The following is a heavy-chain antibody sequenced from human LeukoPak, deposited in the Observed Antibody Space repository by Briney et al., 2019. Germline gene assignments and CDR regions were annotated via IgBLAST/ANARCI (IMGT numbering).Heavy chain of an antibody. CDR3: AKIPVDTAMANVDY. CDR1: GFTFSSYS. CDR2: IRNDGSNK. Sequence: GGSLRLSCAASGFTFSSYSMHWVRQAPGKGLEGVAIIRNDGSNKYYADSVKGRFTISRDNSKNTLYLQMNSLRAEDTAVYYCAKIPVDTAMANVDYWGQGTLVTVSS. D-gene: IGHD5-18*01. V-gene: IGHV3-30*02. J-gene: IGHJ4*02.